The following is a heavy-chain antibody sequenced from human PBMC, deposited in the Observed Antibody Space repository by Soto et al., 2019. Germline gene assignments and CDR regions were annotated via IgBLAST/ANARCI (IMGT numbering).Heavy chain of an antibody. CDR3: AWDESPHRIPSCLDP. Sequence: QVQLVESGGGVVQPGGSLRLSCAASGFSFSNSGMHWVRQAPGKGLEWVAVISFDGTNKNYGDSVKGRFTISKDSSKNTLYLHMNSLRGEDTAVYYCAWDESPHRIPSCLDPWGQGTLVTVSS. CDR1: GFSFSNSG. J-gene: IGHJ5*02. V-gene: IGHV3-30*03. D-gene: IGHD2-15*01. CDR2: ISFDGTNK.